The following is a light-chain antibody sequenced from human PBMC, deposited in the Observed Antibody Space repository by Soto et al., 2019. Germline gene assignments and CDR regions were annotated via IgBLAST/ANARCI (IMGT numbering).Light chain of an antibody. CDR3: QQYNNWPWT. J-gene: IGKJ1*01. Sequence: EIVMTQSPATLSVSPGERATLSCRASQSVSSNLAWYQQKPGQAPRRLIYGASTRATGIPARFSGSGSRTEFTLTISSLQSENFAVYYCQQYNNWPWTFGQGTKVEIK. V-gene: IGKV3-15*01. CDR2: GAS. CDR1: QSVSSN.